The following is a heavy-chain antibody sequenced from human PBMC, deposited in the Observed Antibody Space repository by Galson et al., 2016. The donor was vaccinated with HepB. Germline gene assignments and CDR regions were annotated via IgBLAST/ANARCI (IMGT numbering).Heavy chain of an antibody. CDR3: AKGGNTAAAIFRRDIPFDY. Sequence: SLRLSCAASGFTFSSYEMNWVRQAPGKGLEWVSYISSSGSTIYYADSVKGRFTISRDNAKNSLYLQMNSLRAEDTAVYYCAKGGNTAAAIFRRDIPFDYSGQGTLVTVSS. CDR2: ISSSGSTI. J-gene: IGHJ4*02. D-gene: IGHD2-2*01. CDR1: GFTFSSYE. V-gene: IGHV3-48*03.